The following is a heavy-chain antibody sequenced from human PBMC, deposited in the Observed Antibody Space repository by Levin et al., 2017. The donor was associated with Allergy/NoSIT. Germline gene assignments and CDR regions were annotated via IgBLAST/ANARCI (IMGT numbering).Heavy chain of an antibody. V-gene: IGHV3-15*01. D-gene: IGHD1-26*01. Sequence: GGSLRLSCAASGFTFSDAWMNWVRQAPGKGLEWVGRIKSKSDGETTNYAAPVKGRITIWRDDSKNTLYLQMDSLKTEDTAVYYCTTHGYYYIGRGTGDYWGQGTLVTVPS. J-gene: IGHJ4*02. CDR1: GFTFSDAW. CDR3: TTHGYYYIGRGTGDY. CDR2: IKSKSDGETT.